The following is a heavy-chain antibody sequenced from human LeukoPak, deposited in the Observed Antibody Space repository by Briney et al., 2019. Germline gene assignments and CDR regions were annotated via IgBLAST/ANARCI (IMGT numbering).Heavy chain of an antibody. CDR1: GYTFTDYY. Sequence: GASVKVSCKASGYTFTDYYLHWVRQAPGQGLEWMGWINPHTGSTNYAQRFQGRVTMTGDTSISTAYMELGRLKSDDSAIYYCARDLGGSSGSPFDHWGQGTLVTV. D-gene: IGHD6-19*01. CDR3: ARDLGGSSGSPFDH. CDR2: INPHTGST. V-gene: IGHV1-2*02. J-gene: IGHJ4*02.